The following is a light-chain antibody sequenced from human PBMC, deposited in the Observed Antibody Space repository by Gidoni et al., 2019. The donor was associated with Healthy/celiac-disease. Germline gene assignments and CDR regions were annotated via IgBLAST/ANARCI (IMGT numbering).Light chain of an antibody. CDR2: DAS. V-gene: IGKV3-11*01. J-gene: IGKJ2*01. Sequence: EIVLTQSPATLSLSPGERATLSCRYSQSVSSYLAWYQQKPGQAPRLLIYDASNRATGIPARFSGIGSGTDFTLTISSLEPEDFAVYYCQQRSNWPYTFGQGTKLEIK. CDR3: QQRSNWPYT. CDR1: QSVSSY.